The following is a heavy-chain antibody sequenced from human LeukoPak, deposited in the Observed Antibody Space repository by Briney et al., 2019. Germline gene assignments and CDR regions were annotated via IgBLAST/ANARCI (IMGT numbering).Heavy chain of an antibody. J-gene: IGHJ5*02. V-gene: IGHV4-4*07. D-gene: IGHD3-10*01. CDR3: ASEGLWFGELSWFDP. Sequence: SETLSLTCTVSGGSISSYYWSWIRQPAGKGLEWIGRIYTSGSTNYNPSLKSRVTTSVDTSKNQFSLKLSSVTAADTAVYYCASEGLWFGELSWFDPWGQGTLVTVSS. CDR1: GGSISSYY. CDR2: IYTSGST.